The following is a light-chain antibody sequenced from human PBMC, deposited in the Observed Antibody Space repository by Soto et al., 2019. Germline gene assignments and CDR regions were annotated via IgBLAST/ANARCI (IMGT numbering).Light chain of an antibody. CDR3: QQYYSYWT. Sequence: DIQMTQSPSSLSASVGDRVTITCRASQSLSSWLAWYQHKPAKAPKLLIHKASSLESGVPSRFSGSGSGTEFTLTISSLQPDDFATYYCQQYYSYWTFGQGTKVEI. CDR2: KAS. J-gene: IGKJ1*01. V-gene: IGKV1-5*03. CDR1: QSLSSW.